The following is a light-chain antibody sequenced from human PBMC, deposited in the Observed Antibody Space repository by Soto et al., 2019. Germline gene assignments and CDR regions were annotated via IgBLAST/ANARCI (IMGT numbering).Light chain of an antibody. CDR1: ESISSW. J-gene: IGKJ1*01. V-gene: IGKV1-5*03. Sequence: DIHMTQSPSTLSASVGDRVIITCRASESISSWLAWYQQKPGKAPKLLIYKASTLESGVPSRFTGSGSGTDFTLTISSLQPEDFAIYYCQQYNTYSRTFGQGTKVDIK. CDR3: QQYNTYSRT. CDR2: KAS.